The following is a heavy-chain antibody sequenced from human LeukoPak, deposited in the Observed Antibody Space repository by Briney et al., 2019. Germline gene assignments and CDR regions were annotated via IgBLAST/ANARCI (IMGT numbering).Heavy chain of an antibody. CDR1: GDSISTYY. CDR2: TYYSGST. Sequence: SETLSLTCTVSGDSISTYYCSWIRRPPGKGLEWIGYTYYSGSTNYNPSLKSRVTISIDTSKNQFSLNLSSVTAADTAVYYCAGTDYGSSWYAYWGQGTLVTVSS. CDR3: AGTDYGSSWYAY. V-gene: IGHV4-59*01. J-gene: IGHJ4*02. D-gene: IGHD6-13*01.